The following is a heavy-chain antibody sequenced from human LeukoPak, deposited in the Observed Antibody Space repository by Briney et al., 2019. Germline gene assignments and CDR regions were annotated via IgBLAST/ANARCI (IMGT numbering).Heavy chain of an antibody. CDR1: GYTFTAYY. CDR3: LVPAASYYGMDV. CDR2: INPNSGGT. V-gene: IGHV1-2*02. D-gene: IGHD2-2*01. Sequence: ASVKVSCKASGYTFTAYYVHWVRQAPGQGLEWMGWINPNSGGTNYAQKLQGRVTMTTDTSTSTAYMELRSLRSDDTAVYYCLVPAASYYGMDVWGQGTTVTVSS. J-gene: IGHJ6*02.